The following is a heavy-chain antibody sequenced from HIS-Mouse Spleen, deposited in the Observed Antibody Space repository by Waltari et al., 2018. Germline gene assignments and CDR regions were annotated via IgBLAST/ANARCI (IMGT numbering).Heavy chain of an antibody. CDR3: ARVTNWNYLFDI. Sequence: QVTLRESGPALVKPTQTLTLTCTFSGFSLSTSGMCVSWIRQPPGKALEWLARIDWDDDKYYSPSLKTSLTISKDTSKNQVVLTMTNMDPVDTATYYCARVTNWNYLFDIWGQGTMVTVSS. J-gene: IGHJ3*02. D-gene: IGHD1-7*01. CDR2: IDWDDDK. V-gene: IGHV2-70*15. CDR1: GFSLSTSGMC.